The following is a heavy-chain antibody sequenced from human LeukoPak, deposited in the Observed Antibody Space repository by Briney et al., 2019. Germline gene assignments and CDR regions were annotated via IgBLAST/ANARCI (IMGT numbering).Heavy chain of an antibody. CDR1: GGTFSSYA. J-gene: IGHJ4*02. V-gene: IGHV1-69*04. D-gene: IGHD4-11*01. CDR2: IIPILGIA. CDR3: AREPVYSRSKGYVLY. Sequence: GASVKVSCKASGGTFSSYAISWARQAPGQGLEWMGRIIPILGIANYAQKFQGRVTITADKSTSTAYMELSSLRSEDTAVYYCAREPVYSRSKGYVLYWGQGTLVTVSS.